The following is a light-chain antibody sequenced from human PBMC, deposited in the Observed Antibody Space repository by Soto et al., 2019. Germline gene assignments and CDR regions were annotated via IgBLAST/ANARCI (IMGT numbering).Light chain of an antibody. CDR1: SSDVGGYNY. CDR3: CSYAGSYIFYL. Sequence: QSVLTQPRSVSGSPGQSVTISCTGTSSDVGGYNYVSWYQQHPGKAPKLMIYDVNKRPSGVPDRFSGSKSGNTASLTISGLQADDEADYYCCSYAGSYIFYLFGTGTKVTV. CDR2: DVN. V-gene: IGLV2-11*01. J-gene: IGLJ1*01.